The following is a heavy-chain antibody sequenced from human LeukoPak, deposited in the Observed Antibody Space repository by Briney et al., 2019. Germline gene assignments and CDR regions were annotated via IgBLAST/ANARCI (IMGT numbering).Heavy chain of an antibody. D-gene: IGHD3-10*01. CDR2: IYYSGST. Sequence: SQTLSLTCTVSGGSISSGDYYWSRIRQPPGTGLEWIGYIYYSGSTYYNPSLKSRVTISVDTSKNQFSLKLSSVTAADTAVYYCARDTRRVRGIAGYYYGMDVWGKGTTVTVSS. CDR3: ARDTRRVRGIAGYYYGMDV. J-gene: IGHJ6*04. V-gene: IGHV4-30-4*01. CDR1: GGSISSGDYY.